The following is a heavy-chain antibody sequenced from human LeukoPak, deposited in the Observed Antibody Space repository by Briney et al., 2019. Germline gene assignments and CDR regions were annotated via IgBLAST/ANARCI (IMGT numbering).Heavy chain of an antibody. D-gene: IGHD3-3*01. CDR2: ISGSGGST. V-gene: IGHV3-23*01. CDR1: GFTFSSYA. CDR3: ANVGPNIIREWSH. Sequence: GGSLRLSCAASGFTFSSYAMSWVRQAPGKGLEWFSAISGSGGSTYYADSVKGRFTISRDNSKNTLYLQMNSLRAEDTAVYYCANVGPNIIREWSHRGQGTLVTVSS. J-gene: IGHJ4*02.